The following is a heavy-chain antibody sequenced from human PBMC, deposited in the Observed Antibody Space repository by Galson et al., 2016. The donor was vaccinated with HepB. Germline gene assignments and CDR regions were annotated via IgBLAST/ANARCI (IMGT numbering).Heavy chain of an antibody. CDR1: GYTFTTYD. CDR2: MNPNSGNT. J-gene: IGHJ4*02. CDR3: ARSAHCSSTSCYRGPFDY. Sequence: SVKVSCKASGYTFTTYDINWVRQATGQGLEWMGWMNPNSGNTDSAQKFQGRVSMTRNTSISTAYMALSSLRPEDTAVYYCARSAHCSSTSCYRGPFDYWGQGILVTVSS. V-gene: IGHV1-8*01. D-gene: IGHD2-2*02.